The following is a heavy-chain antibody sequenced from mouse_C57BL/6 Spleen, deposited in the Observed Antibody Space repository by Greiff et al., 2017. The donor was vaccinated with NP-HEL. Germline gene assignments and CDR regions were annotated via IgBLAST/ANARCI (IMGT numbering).Heavy chain of an antibody. D-gene: IGHD1-1*01. V-gene: IGHV1-18*01. CDR1: GYTFTDYN. Sequence: VQLQQSGPELVKPGASVKIPCKASGYTFTDYNMDWVKQSHGKSLEWIGDINPNNGGTIYNQKFKGKATLTVDKSSSTAYMELRSLTSEDTAVYYCARLRYQLGYYAMDYWGQGTSVTVSS. CDR3: ARLRYQLGYYAMDY. J-gene: IGHJ4*01. CDR2: INPNNGGT.